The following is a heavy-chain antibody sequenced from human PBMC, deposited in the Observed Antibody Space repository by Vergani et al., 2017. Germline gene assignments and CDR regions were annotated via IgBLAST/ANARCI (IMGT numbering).Heavy chain of an antibody. CDR1: GFRFSSYG. Sequence: QVQPGESGGGVVQPGRSLRLSCAASGFRFSSYGMKWVRQAPGKGLEWVAVIWYDGSKKYYADSVKGRFTISRDNSQNTVNLQMDSLRVDDTAVYYCAKDLGGCNSISCSYCMHVWGEGTT. CDR3: AKDLGGCNSISCSYCMHV. D-gene: IGHD2/OR15-2a*01. V-gene: IGHV3-33*06. CDR2: IWYDGSKK. J-gene: IGHJ6*03.